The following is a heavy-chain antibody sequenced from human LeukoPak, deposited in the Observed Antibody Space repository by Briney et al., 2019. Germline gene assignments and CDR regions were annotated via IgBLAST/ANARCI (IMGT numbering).Heavy chain of an antibody. CDR3: ARGQSGYSSGWTDY. V-gene: IGHV4-34*01. CDR2: INHSGST. J-gene: IGHJ4*02. CDR1: GGSFSGYY. Sequence: SETLSLTCAVHGGSFSGYYWSWIRQPPGKGLEWIGEINHSGSTNYNPSLKSRVTISVDTSKNQFSLKLSSVTAADTAVYYCARGQSGYSSGWTDYWGQGTLVTVSS. D-gene: IGHD6-19*01.